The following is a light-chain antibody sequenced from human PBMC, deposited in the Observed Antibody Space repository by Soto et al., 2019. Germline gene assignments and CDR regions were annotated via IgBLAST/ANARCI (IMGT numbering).Light chain of an antibody. CDR2: EAS. V-gene: IGLV2-14*01. CDR3: NSYTSGSTYV. J-gene: IGLJ1*01. CDR1: SSDVGGYTY. Sequence: QSVLTQPASVSGSPGQSITISCTGTSSDVGGYTYVSWYQQHPGKAPKLIIYEASNRPSGVSNRFSGSRSGNTASLTISGLQAENEADYYCNSYTSGSTYVFGTGTKVTVL.